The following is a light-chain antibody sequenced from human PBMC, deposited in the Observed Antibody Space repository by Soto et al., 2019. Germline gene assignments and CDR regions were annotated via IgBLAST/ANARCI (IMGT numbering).Light chain of an antibody. CDR2: SNN. CDR1: SSNIGSNA. Sequence: QSVLTQPPSASGTPGQRVTISCSGGSSNIGSNAVTWYHQLPGTAPKLLIDSNNQRPSGVPDRFSGSKSGTSASLAISGLQSEDEADYYCAAWDDSLNGLYVFGNGTKVTVL. V-gene: IGLV1-44*01. CDR3: AAWDDSLNGLYV. J-gene: IGLJ1*01.